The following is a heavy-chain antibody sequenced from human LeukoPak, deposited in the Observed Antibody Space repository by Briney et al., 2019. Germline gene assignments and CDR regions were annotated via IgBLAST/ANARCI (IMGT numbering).Heavy chain of an antibody. V-gene: IGHV3-53*04. CDR3: ARDSRGYYYYGMDV. Sequence: GGSLRLSCAASGFTVSSNYMSWVRQAPGKGLERVSVIYSGGSTYYADSVKGRFTISRHNSKNTLYLQMNSLRAEDTAVYYCARDSRGYYYYGMDVWGQGATVTVSS. CDR1: GFTVSSNY. CDR2: IYSGGST. J-gene: IGHJ6*02.